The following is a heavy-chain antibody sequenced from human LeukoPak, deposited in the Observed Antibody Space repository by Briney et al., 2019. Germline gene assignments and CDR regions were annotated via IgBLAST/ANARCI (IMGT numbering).Heavy chain of an antibody. D-gene: IGHD3-22*01. CDR1: GGSISSGDYY. CDR2: IYYSGST. J-gene: IGHJ3*02. V-gene: IGHV4-30-4*01. Sequence: SETLSLTCTVSGGSISSGDYYWSWIRQPPGKGLEWIGYIYYSGSTYYNPSLKSRVTISVDTSKNQFSLKLSSVTAADTAVYYCARGPDYYDSSGSLDIWGQGTMVTVSS. CDR3: ARGPDYYDSSGSLDI.